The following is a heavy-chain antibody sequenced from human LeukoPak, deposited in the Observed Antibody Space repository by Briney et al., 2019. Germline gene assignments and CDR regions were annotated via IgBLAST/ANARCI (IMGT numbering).Heavy chain of an antibody. V-gene: IGHV4-39*02. D-gene: IGHD2/OR15-2a*01. CDR3: ARDDPNKYYFDY. CDR1: GGSISSSSYY. J-gene: IGHJ4*02. CDR2: IYYSGST. Sequence: SETLSLTCTVSGGSISSSSYYWGWIRQPPGKGLEWIGKIYYSGSTYYNSSLKSRVTISVDTSKNQFSLKLRSVTAADTAVYYCARDDPNKYYFDYWGQGTLVTVSS.